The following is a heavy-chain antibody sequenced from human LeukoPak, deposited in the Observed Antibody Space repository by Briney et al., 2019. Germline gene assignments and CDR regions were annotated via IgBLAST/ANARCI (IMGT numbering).Heavy chain of an antibody. V-gene: IGHV3-48*03. CDR3: ARESGSYSGDAFDI. CDR1: GFTFSSYE. D-gene: IGHD1-26*01. CDR2: ITSSGGTT. J-gene: IGHJ3*02. Sequence: PGGSLRLSCAVSGFTFSSYELNWVRQAPGKGLEWVSYITSSGGTTYYADSVKGRFTISRDNAKNSLYLQMNSLRAEDTAVYYCARESGSYSGDAFDIWGQGTMVTVSS.